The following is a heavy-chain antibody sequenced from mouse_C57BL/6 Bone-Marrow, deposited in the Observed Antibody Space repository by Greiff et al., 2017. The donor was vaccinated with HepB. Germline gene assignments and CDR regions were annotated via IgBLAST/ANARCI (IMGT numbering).Heavy chain of an antibody. Sequence: QVQLKQPGTELVKPGASVKLSCKASGYTFTSYWMHWVKQRPGQGLEWIGNINPSNGGTNYNEKFKSKATLTVDKSSSTAYMQLSSLTSEDSAVYYCARWDYYGSSHWYFDVWGTGTTVTVSS. V-gene: IGHV1-53*01. J-gene: IGHJ1*03. CDR2: INPSNGGT. CDR1: GYTFTSYW. D-gene: IGHD1-1*01. CDR3: ARWDYYGSSHWYFDV.